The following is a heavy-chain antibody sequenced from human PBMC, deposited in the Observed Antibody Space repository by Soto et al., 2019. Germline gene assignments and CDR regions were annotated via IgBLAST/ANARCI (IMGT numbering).Heavy chain of an antibody. CDR1: GFTFNDYW. CDR3: ARGDSRPPLKWFDP. Sequence: GGSLRLSCAASGFTFNDYWMHWVRQAPGKGLVWVSRINTDGSSTTYADSVKGRFTISRDNAKNTLYLQMNSHTAEDTAVYYCARGDSRPPLKWFDPWGQGILVTVSS. J-gene: IGHJ5*02. V-gene: IGHV3-74*01. D-gene: IGHD6-13*01. CDR2: INTDGSST.